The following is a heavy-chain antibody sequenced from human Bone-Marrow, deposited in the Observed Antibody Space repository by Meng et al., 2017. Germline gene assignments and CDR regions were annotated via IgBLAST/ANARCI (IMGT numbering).Heavy chain of an antibody. CDR2: ISSSGSTI. CDR3: ARDDILTGVWAFDI. J-gene: IGHJ3*02. V-gene: IGHV3-48*03. CDR1: GFTFSSYE. Sequence: GGSLRLSCAASGFTFSSYEMNWVRQAPGKGLEWVSYISSSGSTIYYADSVKGRFTISRDNAKNSLYLQMNSLRAEDTAVYYCARDDILTGVWAFDIWGQGTMVTVSS. D-gene: IGHD3-9*01.